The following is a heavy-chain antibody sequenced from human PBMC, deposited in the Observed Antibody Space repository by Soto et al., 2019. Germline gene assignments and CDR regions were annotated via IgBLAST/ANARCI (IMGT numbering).Heavy chain of an antibody. J-gene: IGHJ4*02. V-gene: IGHV3-64*01. Sequence: EVQLVESGGGLVQPGGSLRLSCAASGFTFSSYAMHWVRQAPGKGLEYVSAISSNGGSTYYANSVKGRFTISRDNSKNTLYLQMGSLRAEDMAVYYCARGRVATRQPFDYWGQGTLVTVSS. D-gene: IGHD5-12*01. CDR1: GFTFSSYA. CDR3: ARGRVATRQPFDY. CDR2: ISSNGGST.